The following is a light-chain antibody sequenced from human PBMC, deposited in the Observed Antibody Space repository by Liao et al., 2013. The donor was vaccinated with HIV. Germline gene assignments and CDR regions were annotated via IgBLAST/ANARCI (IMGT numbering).Light chain of an antibody. CDR3: QAWDSSTVV. CDR2: QDS. CDR1: TLGDKY. J-gene: IGLJ2*01. Sequence: SYELTQPPSVSVSPGQTASITCSGRTLGDKYVCWYQQRPGQSPVLVIYQDSKRPSGIPERFSGSNSGNTATLTISGTQAMDEADYYCQAWDSSTVVFGGGTKLTVL. V-gene: IGLV3-1*01.